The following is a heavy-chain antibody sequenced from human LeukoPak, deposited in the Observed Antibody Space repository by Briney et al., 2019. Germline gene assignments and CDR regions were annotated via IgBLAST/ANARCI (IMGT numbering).Heavy chain of an antibody. CDR1: GFTFSSYA. CDR2: ISVGGGST. J-gene: IGHJ3*02. D-gene: IGHD6-19*01. CDR3: AKASGSSGWYAFDI. V-gene: IGHV3-23*01. Sequence: GGSLRLFCAASGFTFSSYAMSWVRQAPGKGLEWVSTISVGGGSTYYADSVKGRFTISRDNSKNTLYLQMNSLRAEDTAVYYCAKASGSSGWYAFDIWGPGTMVTVSS.